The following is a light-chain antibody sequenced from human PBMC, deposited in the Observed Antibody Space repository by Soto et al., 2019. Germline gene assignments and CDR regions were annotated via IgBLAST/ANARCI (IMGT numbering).Light chain of an antibody. V-gene: IGLV2-14*01. CDR1: SSDVGGYNY. Sequence: QSALTQPASVSASPGQSVTISCAGTSSDVGGYNYVSWYQQRPGRAPKLMIYEVTYRPSGVSNRFSGSKSGNTASLTISGLQAEDEAAYYCSSYTTSSTLVFGTGTKVTVL. J-gene: IGLJ1*01. CDR2: EVT. CDR3: SSYTTSSTLV.